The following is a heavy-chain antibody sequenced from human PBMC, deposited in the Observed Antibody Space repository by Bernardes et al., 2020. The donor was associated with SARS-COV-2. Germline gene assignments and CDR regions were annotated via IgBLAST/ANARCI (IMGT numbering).Heavy chain of an antibody. V-gene: IGHV4-59*08. CDR1: GGSISSYY. D-gene: IGHD2-2*01. Sequence: SEHLSRTCTVSGGSISSYYWSWIRQPPGKGLEWIGYIYYSGSTNYNPSLKSRVTISVDTSKNQFSLKLSSVTAADTAVYYCANLACSSTSCYSTSFDIWGQGTMVTVSS. CDR3: ANLACSSTSCYSTSFDI. J-gene: IGHJ3*02. CDR2: IYYSGST.